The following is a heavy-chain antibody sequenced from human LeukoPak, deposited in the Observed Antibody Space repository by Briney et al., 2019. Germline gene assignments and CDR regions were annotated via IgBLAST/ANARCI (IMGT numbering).Heavy chain of an antibody. CDR1: GYTFTSYG. V-gene: IGHV1-18*01. J-gene: IGHJ4*02. CDR3: ARLPGLYYDIMPTRINFDY. CDR2: ISAYNGNT. Sequence: GASVKVSCKASGYTFTSYGISWVRQAPGQGLEWMGWISAYNGNTNYAQKLQGRVTMTTDTSTSTAYMELRGLRSDDTAVYYCARLPGLYYDIMPTRINFDYWGQGTLVTVSS. D-gene: IGHD3-9*01.